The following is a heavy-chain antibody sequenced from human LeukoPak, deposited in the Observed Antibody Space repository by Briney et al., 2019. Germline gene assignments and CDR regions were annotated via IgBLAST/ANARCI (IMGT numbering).Heavy chain of an antibody. CDR3: ARGIALTSYYYYYMDV. J-gene: IGHJ6*03. CDR2: INPNSGGT. D-gene: IGHD1-14*01. Sequence: GASVKVSCKASGYTFAGYYMHWVRQAPGQGLEWMGWINPNSGGTNYAQKFQGRVTMTRDTSISTAYMELSRLRSDDTAAYYCARGIALTSYYYYYMDVWGKGTTVTVSS. CDR1: GYTFAGYY. V-gene: IGHV1-2*02.